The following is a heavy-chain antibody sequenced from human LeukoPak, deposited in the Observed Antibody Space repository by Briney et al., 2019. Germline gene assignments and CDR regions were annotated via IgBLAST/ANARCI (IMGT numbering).Heavy chain of an antibody. Sequence: PGRSLRLSCAASGFTFSSYGMHWVRQAPGKGLGWVAVISYDGSNKYYADSVKGRFTISRDNSKNTLYLQMNSLRAEDTAVYYCAKEWAQYYDSSGYYLDYWGQGTLVTVSS. J-gene: IGHJ4*02. CDR2: ISYDGSNK. CDR1: GFTFSSYG. CDR3: AKEWAQYYDSSGYYLDY. D-gene: IGHD3-22*01. V-gene: IGHV3-30*18.